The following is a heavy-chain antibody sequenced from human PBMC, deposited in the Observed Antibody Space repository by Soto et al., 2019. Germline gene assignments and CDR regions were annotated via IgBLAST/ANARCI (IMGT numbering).Heavy chain of an antibody. J-gene: IGHJ6*02. Sequence: PVGSLRLSCTASGFTFGDYAMSWFRRAPGKGLEWVGFIRSKAYGGTTEYAASVKGRFTISRDDSKSIAYLQMNSLKTEDTAVYYCTRDEAGPIAVAGYYYYYGMDVWGQGTTVTVSS. CDR3: TRDEAGPIAVAGYYYYYGMDV. CDR2: IRSKAYGGTT. V-gene: IGHV3-49*03. CDR1: GFTFGDYA. D-gene: IGHD6-19*01.